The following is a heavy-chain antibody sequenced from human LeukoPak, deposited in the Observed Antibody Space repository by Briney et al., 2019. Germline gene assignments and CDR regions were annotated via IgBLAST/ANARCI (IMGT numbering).Heavy chain of an antibody. CDR1: GFTFSSYG. D-gene: IGHD3-10*01. CDR2: IQYDGSNE. Sequence: GGSLRLSCAASGFTFSSYGMHWVRQAPGKGLEWVAYIQYDGSNEQYAHSVKGRFRISRDSSKNILYLQMNSLRAEDTAVYYCAKDRPITMVRGVIDYWGQGTLVTVSS. CDR3: AKDRPITMVRGVIDY. V-gene: IGHV3-30*02. J-gene: IGHJ4*02.